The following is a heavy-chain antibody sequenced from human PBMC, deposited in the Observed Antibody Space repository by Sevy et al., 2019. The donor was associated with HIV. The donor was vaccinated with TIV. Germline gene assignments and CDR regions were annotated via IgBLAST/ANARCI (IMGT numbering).Heavy chain of an antibody. CDR1: GFTFSSYA. D-gene: IGHD3-3*01. V-gene: IGHV3-23*01. CDR2: ISGSGGST. J-gene: IGHJ6*02. Sequence: GSLRLSCAASGFTFSSYAMSWVRQAPGKGLEWVSAISGSGGSTYYADSVKGRFTISRDNSKNTLYLQMNSLRAEDTAVYYCAKDAGNYDFWSGYYISYYYGMDVWGQGTTVTVSS. CDR3: AKDAGNYDFWSGYYISYYYGMDV.